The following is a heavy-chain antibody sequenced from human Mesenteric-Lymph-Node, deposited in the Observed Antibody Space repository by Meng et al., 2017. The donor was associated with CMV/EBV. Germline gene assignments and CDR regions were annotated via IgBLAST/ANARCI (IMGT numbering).Heavy chain of an antibody. J-gene: IGHJ4*02. V-gene: IGHV4-30-4*08. CDR1: GGSISSGEYY. CDR2: IYYSGTT. CDR3: ARDPASRTSWNHLFDY. Sequence: SETLSLTCTVSGGSISSGEYYWNWIRQPPGKGLEYIGYIYYSGTTYYNPSLKSRVTMSIDTSKNQFSLSLKSVTAADTAVYYCARDPASRTSWNHLFDYWGPGTVVTVSS. D-gene: IGHD1-14*01.